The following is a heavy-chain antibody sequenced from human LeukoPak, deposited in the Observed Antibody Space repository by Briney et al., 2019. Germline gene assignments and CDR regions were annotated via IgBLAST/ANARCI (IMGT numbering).Heavy chain of an antibody. D-gene: IGHD3-3*01. V-gene: IGHV3-30*03. Sequence: LGGSLRLSCAASGFTFSSYGMHWVRQAPGKGLEWVAVISYDGSNKYYADSVKGRFTISRDNSKNTLYLQMNSLRAEDTAVYYCARDNPPLRFLEWLSLTIDYWGQGTLVTVSS. J-gene: IGHJ4*02. CDR3: ARDNPPLRFLEWLSLTIDY. CDR1: GFTFSSYG. CDR2: ISYDGSNK.